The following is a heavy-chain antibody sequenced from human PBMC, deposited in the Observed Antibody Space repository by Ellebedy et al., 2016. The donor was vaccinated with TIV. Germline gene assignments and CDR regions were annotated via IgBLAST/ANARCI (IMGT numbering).Heavy chain of an antibody. CDR3: ARDVTIFGVANYYYYGMDV. Sequence: ASVKVSXKASGYTFTSYYLHWVRQAPGQRLEWMGIINPSDGDTRYAQKFQGRVTMTRDTSTSRVYMELSSLRSEDTAVYYCARDVTIFGVANYYYYGMDVWGQGTTVTVSS. J-gene: IGHJ6*02. D-gene: IGHD3-3*01. CDR2: INPSDGDT. V-gene: IGHV1-46*01. CDR1: GYTFTSYY.